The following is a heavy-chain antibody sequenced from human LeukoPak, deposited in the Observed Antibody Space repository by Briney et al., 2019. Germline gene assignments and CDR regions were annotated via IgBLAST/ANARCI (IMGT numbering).Heavy chain of an antibody. CDR2: IRSSSDYI. D-gene: IGHD3/OR15-3a*01. CDR1: GFIFSSYS. J-gene: IGHJ3*02. V-gene: IGHV3-21*04. Sequence: GGSLRLSCAASGFIFSSYSMNWVRQAPGKGLEWVSSIRSSSDYIYYADSVKGRFTISRDNAKNSLYLQMNSLRAEDTAVYYCARVRTSDGLGYDAFDIWGQGTMVTVSS. CDR3: ARVRTSDGLGYDAFDI.